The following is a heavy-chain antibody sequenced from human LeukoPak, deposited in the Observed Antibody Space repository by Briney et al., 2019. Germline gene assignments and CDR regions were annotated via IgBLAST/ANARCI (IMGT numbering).Heavy chain of an antibody. D-gene: IGHD2-8*01. CDR3: AKDEDIVLLYYFDY. CDR2: ISGSGGST. V-gene: IGHV3-23*01. CDR1: GFTFSSYA. Sequence: GGSLRLSCAASGFTFSSYAMSWVRQAPGKGLEGVSAISGSGGSTYYADSVKGRFTISRDNSKNTLYLQMNSLRAEDTAVYYCAKDEDIVLLYYFDYWGQGTLVTVSS. J-gene: IGHJ4*02.